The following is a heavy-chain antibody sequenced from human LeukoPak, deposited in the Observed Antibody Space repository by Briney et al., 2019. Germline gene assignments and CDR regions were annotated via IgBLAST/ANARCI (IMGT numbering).Heavy chain of an antibody. CDR2: IKEDGSKK. V-gene: IGHV3-7*03. D-gene: IGHD3-22*01. CDR1: GGSISSSSYY. CDR3: ATPLDYYDSSGYHQGGD. Sequence: ETLSLTCTVSGGSISSSSYYWGWIRQPPGKGLEWVANIKEDGSKKNYVDSVKGRFTIFRDNAKNSLYLQMNSLRAEDTAVYYCATPLDYYDSSGYHQGGDWGQGTLVTVSS. J-gene: IGHJ4*02.